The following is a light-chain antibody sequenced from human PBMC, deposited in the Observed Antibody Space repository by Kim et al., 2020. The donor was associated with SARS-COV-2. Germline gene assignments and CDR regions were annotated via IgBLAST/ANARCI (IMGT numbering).Light chain of an antibody. Sequence: DIQMTQSPSTLSASVGDRVTITCRASQSISSWLAWYQQKPGKAPTLLIYDVSTLESGVPSRFSGSGSGTEFTLTISSLQPDDFATYYCQQYDDWWTFGQGTKVEIK. V-gene: IGKV1-5*01. CDR2: DVS. CDR3: QQYDDWWT. CDR1: QSISSW. J-gene: IGKJ1*01.